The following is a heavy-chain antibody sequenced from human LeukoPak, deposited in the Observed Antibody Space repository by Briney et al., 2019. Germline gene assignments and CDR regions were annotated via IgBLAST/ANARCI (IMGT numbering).Heavy chain of an antibody. J-gene: IGHJ6*02. V-gene: IGHV3-21*01. CDR3: ARGPPLSLYGMDV. CDR2: ISSSSSYI. D-gene: IGHD5/OR15-5a*01. CDR1: GFTFSSYS. Sequence: KSGGSLRLSCAASGFTFSSYSMNWVRQAPGKGLEWVSSISSSSSYIYYADSVKGRFTISRDNAKNSLYLQMNSLRAEDTAVYYCARGPPLSLYGMDVWGQGTTVTVSS.